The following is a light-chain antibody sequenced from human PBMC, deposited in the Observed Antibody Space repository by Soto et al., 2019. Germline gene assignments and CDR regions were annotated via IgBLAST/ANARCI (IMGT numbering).Light chain of an antibody. J-gene: IGLJ1*01. CDR1: SSDIGTYNY. Sequence: QSVLTQPASVSGSPGQSITISCTGTSSDIGTYNYVSWYQQHPGKAPKLMLYEVSNRPSGVSNRFFGSKSGNTASLTSSGLQAEDEADCFCNSYTSSSTLYVFGTGTKVTVL. V-gene: IGLV2-14*01. CDR3: NSYTSSSTLYV. CDR2: EVS.